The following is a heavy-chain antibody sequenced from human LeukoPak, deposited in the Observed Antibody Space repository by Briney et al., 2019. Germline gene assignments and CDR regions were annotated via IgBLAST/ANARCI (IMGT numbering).Heavy chain of an antibody. CDR2: ISSSSSYI. CDR1: GFTFSSYS. CDR3: ARREPLRPFDY. D-gene: IGHD1-26*01. V-gene: IGHV3-21*04. Sequence: GGSLRLSCAASGFTFSSYSMNWVRQAPGKGLEWVSSISSSSSYIYYADSVKGRFTISRDNAKNSLYLQMNSLRAEDTAVYYCARREPLRPFDYWGQGTLVTVSS. J-gene: IGHJ4*02.